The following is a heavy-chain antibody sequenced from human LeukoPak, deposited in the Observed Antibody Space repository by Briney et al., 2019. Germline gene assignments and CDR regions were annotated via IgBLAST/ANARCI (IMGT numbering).Heavy chain of an antibody. Sequence: ASVTLSRTASGYTFTCYDMHWGRQAQGPGHEWKGWMNLNSGGTNYAQKFQGRVTMTRDTSISTAYMELSRLRSDDTAVYYCARDIAAAGTRGNYYYGMDVWGQGTTVTVSS. CDR2: MNLNSGGT. V-gene: IGHV1-2*02. J-gene: IGHJ6*02. CDR3: ARDIAAAGTRGNYYYGMDV. D-gene: IGHD6-13*01. CDR1: GYTFTCYD.